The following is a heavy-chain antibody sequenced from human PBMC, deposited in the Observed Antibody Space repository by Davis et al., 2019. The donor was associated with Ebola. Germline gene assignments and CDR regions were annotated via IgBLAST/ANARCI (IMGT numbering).Heavy chain of an antibody. CDR1: APTLSSFA. CDR3: AKGGSGWPSDYSYGMGV. D-gene: IGHD6-19*01. CDR2: ITSSGGST. J-gene: IGHJ6*04. V-gene: IGHV3-23*01. Sequence: SLTLSCAASAPTLSSFAMTWARPAPGKGLEWVSAITSSGGSTYYADSVKGRFTISRDNSKNTLYLQMNSLTVEDTAVYYCAKGGSGWPSDYSYGMGVWGKGTTVTVSS.